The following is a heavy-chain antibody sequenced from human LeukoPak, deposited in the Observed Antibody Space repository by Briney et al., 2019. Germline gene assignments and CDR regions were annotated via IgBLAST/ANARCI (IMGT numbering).Heavy chain of an antibody. CDR1: GGSFSGYY. J-gene: IGHJ5*02. CDR3: QAEDGIRYFDWLFNNWFDP. V-gene: IGHV4-34*01. Sequence: PSETLTLTCAVYGGSFSGYYWSWIRQPPGKGLEWIGEINHSGSTNYNPSLKSRVTISVDTSKNQFSLKLSSVTAADTAVFFFQAEDGIRYFDWLFNNWFDPWGQGTLVTVSS. CDR2: INHSGST. D-gene: IGHD3-9*01.